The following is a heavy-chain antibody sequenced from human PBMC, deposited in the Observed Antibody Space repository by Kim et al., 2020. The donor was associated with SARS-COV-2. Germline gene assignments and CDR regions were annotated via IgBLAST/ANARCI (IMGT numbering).Heavy chain of an antibody. CDR3: ATNSETLSEPRYGGSRVHN. CDR1: GFTFNTYA. Sequence: GGSLRLSCAASGFTFNTYAMHWVRQAPGKGLEWVAVISFDGSNKFYADSVKGRFTISRDNSKNTLYLQMNGLRAEDTALYYCATNSETLSEPRYGGSRVHNWDQGTLVIVSS. D-gene: IGHD1-26*01. V-gene: IGHV3-30-3*01. J-gene: IGHJ1*01. CDR2: ISFDGSNK.